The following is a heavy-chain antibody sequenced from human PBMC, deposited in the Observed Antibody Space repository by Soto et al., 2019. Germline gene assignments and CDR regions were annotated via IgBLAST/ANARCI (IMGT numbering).Heavy chain of an antibody. CDR2: INYSGST. CDR3: ARDKEMLSPYYYGMDV. D-gene: IGHD2-8*01. J-gene: IGHJ6*02. V-gene: IGHV4-31*03. CDR1: GSSISSAGYY. Sequence: TLSLTCTVSGSSISSAGYYWRWIRKHPGKGLEWIGYINYSGSTYYNPSLKSRVTISVDTSKNQFSLKLSSVTAADTAVYYCARDKEMLSPYYYGMDVWGQGTTVT.